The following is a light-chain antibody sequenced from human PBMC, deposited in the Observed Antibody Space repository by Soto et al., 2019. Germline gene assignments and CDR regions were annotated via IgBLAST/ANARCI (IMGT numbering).Light chain of an antibody. J-gene: IGLJ1*01. V-gene: IGLV1-40*01. CDR1: SSNIGTAYD. CDR3: QSYDSSLSGNV. CDR2: GNS. Sequence: QSVLTQPPSVSGAPGQRVTIYCTGGSSNIGTAYDVLWYQQLPGTAPKLLISGNSNRPSGVPDRFSGSKSGTSASLAITGLQAEDEADYYCQSYDSSLSGNVFGTGTKVTVL.